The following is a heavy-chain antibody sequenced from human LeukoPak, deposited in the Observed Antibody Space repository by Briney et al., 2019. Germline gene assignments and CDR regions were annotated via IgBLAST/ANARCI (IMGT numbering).Heavy chain of an antibody. CDR3: ARDPSTDYGDPPDY. CDR2: ISSSGSTI. Sequence: GGSLRLSCAASGFTFSSYSMHWVRQAPGKGLEWVSYISSSGSTIYYADSVKGRFTISRDNAKNSLYLQMNSLRAEDTAVYYCARDPSTDYGDPPDYWGQGTLVTVSS. J-gene: IGHJ4*02. V-gene: IGHV3-48*03. D-gene: IGHD4-17*01. CDR1: GFTFSSYS.